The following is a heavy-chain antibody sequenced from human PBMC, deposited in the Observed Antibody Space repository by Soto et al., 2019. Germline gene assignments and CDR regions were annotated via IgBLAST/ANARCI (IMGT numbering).Heavy chain of an antibody. CDR1: GGSISSSY. Sequence: SETLSLTCIVSGGSISSSYWNWIRQPAGKGLEWIGRFYTTGRASYNPSLKGRLTLSGDTSKNQFSLRLGSVTAADTAVYYCVRTTYFSDSSGYTRCFDYWGQGTLVTVSS. CDR3: VRTTYFSDSSGYTRCFDY. D-gene: IGHD3-22*01. V-gene: IGHV4-4*07. J-gene: IGHJ4*02. CDR2: FYTTGRA.